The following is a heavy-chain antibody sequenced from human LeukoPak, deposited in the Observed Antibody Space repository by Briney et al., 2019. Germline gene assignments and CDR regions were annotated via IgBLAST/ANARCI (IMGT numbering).Heavy chain of an antibody. Sequence: PGGSLRLSCVASGFTFSSYWMHWVRHDPRKGLVWVSRINGDGRNINYADSVRGRFTISRDNAKNSLYLQMNSLRAGDTAVYYCARVEDFGYWGQGTLVTVSS. CDR3: ARVEDFGY. CDR1: GFTFSSYW. CDR2: INGDGRNI. V-gene: IGHV3-74*01. J-gene: IGHJ4*02.